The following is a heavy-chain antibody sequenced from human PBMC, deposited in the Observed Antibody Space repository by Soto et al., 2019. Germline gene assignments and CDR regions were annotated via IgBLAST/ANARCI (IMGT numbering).Heavy chain of an antibody. CDR2: ISFDGINE. J-gene: IGHJ4*02. CDR3: ARHRDPDLPLLDY. V-gene: IGHV3-30-3*01. CDR1: GFTFSSHA. D-gene: IGHD2-21*02. Sequence: VQLVESGGGVVQPGKSLRLSCTASGFTFSSHAMHWVRQTPDKGLEWVAVISFDGINEYYADSVEGRFTISRDNSKNTLYLQMNSLRAEDTAVYHCARHRDPDLPLLDYWGQGTPVSVSS.